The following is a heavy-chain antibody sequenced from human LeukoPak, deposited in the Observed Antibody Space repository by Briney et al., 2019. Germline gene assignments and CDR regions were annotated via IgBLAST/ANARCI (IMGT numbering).Heavy chain of an antibody. Sequence: GGSLRLSCAASGFTFSSYEMNWVRQAPGKGLEWVSYISSSGSTIYYADSVKGRFTISRDNAKNSLNLQMNSLRAEDTAVYYCARVYYDTSGYYRGDYFDYWGQGTLVTVSS. V-gene: IGHV3-48*03. D-gene: IGHD3-22*01. CDR3: ARVYYDTSGYYRGDYFDY. J-gene: IGHJ4*02. CDR2: ISSSGSTI. CDR1: GFTFSSYE.